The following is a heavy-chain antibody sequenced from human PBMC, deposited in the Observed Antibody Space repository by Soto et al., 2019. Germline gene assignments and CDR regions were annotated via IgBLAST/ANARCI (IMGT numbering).Heavy chain of an antibody. V-gene: IGHV3-7*01. CDR2: IKQDGSEK. CDR1: GFTFSSYW. Sequence: GGSLRLSCAASGFTFSSYWMSWVRQAPGKGLEWVANIKQDGSEKYYVDSVKGRLTISRDNAKNSLYLQMNSLRAEDTAVYYCARGSQLWSEYYSFYHGMDVWGQGTTVNVSS. CDR3: ARGSQLWSEYYSFYHGMDV. D-gene: IGHD5-18*01. J-gene: IGHJ6*02.